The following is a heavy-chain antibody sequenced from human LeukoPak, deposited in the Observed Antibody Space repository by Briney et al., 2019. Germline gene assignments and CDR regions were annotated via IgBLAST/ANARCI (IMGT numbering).Heavy chain of an antibody. CDR1: GFTFSSYW. CDR3: VSSYCSGGSCYSASGY. Sequence: PGGSLRLSCAASGFTFSSYWMHWVRQAPGKGLVWVSRISNDGSSTSYADSVKGRFTISRDNAKNTLYLQMNSLRAEDTAVYYCVSSYCSGGSCYSASGYWGQGTLVTVSS. CDR2: ISNDGSST. J-gene: IGHJ4*02. V-gene: IGHV3-74*01. D-gene: IGHD2-15*01.